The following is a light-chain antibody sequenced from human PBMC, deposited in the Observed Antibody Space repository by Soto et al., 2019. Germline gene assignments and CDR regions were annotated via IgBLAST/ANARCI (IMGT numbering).Light chain of an antibody. V-gene: IGKV1-5*01. J-gene: IGKJ4*01. CDR3: QQYDTYPLT. Sequence: DIQMTQSPSTLSASVGDRVTITCRASQGISNWLAWYQQRPGKAPKLLIYDASNLESGVPSRFSGSGSGTEFTITVSSLQPDDFATYYCQQYDTYPLTFGGGTKVEI. CDR2: DAS. CDR1: QGISNW.